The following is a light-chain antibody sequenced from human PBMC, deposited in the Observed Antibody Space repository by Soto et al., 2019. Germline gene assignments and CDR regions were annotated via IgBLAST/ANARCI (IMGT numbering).Light chain of an antibody. V-gene: IGLV1-47*01. Sequence: QSVLTQPPSTSGTPGQRVTISCSGRWSNIGSNYVYWYQQFPGTAPKLLSSRNNQRPSGVPDRFSGSKSGTSASLAISGLRAEDEADYYCAGWDDSKVVFGGGTKLTVL. CDR1: WSNIGSNY. J-gene: IGLJ2*01. CDR2: RNN. CDR3: AGWDDSKVV.